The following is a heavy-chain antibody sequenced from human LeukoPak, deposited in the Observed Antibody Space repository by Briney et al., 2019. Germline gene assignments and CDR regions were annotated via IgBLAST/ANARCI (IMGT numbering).Heavy chain of an antibody. CDR2: INPNSGGT. Sequence: ASVKVSCTASGYTFTGYYMHWVRQAPGQGLEWMGRINPNSGGTNYAQKFQGRVTMTRDTSISTAYMELSRLRSDDTAVYYCARDAASPDYDFWSGYYSVGIDYWGQGTLVTVSS. CDR3: ARDAASPDYDFWSGYYSVGIDY. CDR1: GYTFTGYY. V-gene: IGHV1-2*06. D-gene: IGHD3-3*01. J-gene: IGHJ4*02.